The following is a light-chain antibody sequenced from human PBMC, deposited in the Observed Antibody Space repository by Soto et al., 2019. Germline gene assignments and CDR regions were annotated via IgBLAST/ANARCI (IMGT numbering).Light chain of an antibody. CDR2: DAS. V-gene: IGKV3D-15*01. CDR1: QNVYTN. Sequence: ETVMTQSPATLSVSPGETATLSCRASQNVYTNLAWYQQKPGQAPRLLIYDASNRATGIPARFSGSGSGTDFTLTISSLEPEDFAVYYCQQYDNSAWTFGQGTKVDIK. CDR3: QQYDNSAWT. J-gene: IGKJ1*01.